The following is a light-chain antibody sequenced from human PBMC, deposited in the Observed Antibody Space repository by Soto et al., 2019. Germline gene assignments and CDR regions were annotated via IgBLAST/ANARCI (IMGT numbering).Light chain of an antibody. CDR3: SSYTTSSTRV. CDR2: EIR. J-gene: IGLJ1*01. Sequence: QSALTQPASVSGSPGQSINISCTGTTSDVGAYDYVSWYQHLPGKAPKIMIYEIRYRPSGVSHRFSGSKSGNTASLTISGLQADDEADYYCSSYTTSSTRVFGTGTKVTAL. V-gene: IGLV2-14*01. CDR1: TSDVGAYDY.